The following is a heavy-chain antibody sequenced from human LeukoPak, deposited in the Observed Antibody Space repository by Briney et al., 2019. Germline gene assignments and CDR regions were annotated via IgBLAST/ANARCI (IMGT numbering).Heavy chain of an antibody. CDR3: ARALRAADAFDI. V-gene: IGHV1-46*01. Sequence: WASVKVSCKASGYTFTSYYMHWVRQAPGQGLEWMGIINPSGGSTSYAQKFQGRVTMTRDMSTSTVYMELSSLRSEDTAVYYCARALRAADAFDIWGQGTMGTVSS. CDR1: GYTFTSYY. J-gene: IGHJ3*02. D-gene: IGHD6-25*01. CDR2: INPSGGST.